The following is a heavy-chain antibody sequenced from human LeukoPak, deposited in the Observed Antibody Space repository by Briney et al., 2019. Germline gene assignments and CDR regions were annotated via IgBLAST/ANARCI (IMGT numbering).Heavy chain of an antibody. V-gene: IGHV3-NL1*01. CDR3: AKDRLKQLFYFDY. CDR2: IHTGGTT. J-gene: IGHJ4*02. D-gene: IGHD6-13*01. CDR1: GFTFSSYG. Sequence: GRSLRLSCAASGFTFSSYGMHWVRQAPGKGLEWVSVIHTGGTTHYADSVKGRFTISRDNSKNTLYLQMNSLRAEDTAVYYCAKDRLKQLFYFDYWGQGTLVTVSS.